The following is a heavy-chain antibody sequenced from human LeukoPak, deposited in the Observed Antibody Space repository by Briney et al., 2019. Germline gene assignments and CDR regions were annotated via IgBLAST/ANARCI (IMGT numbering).Heavy chain of an antibody. CDR2: IYWDDDK. J-gene: IGHJ4*02. CDR1: GFSLSTSGVG. Sequence: GPTLVNPTQTLTLTCTFSGFSLSTSGVGVGWIRQPPGKALEWLALIYWDDDKRYSPSLKSRLTIIKDTSKNQVVLTMTNMDPVDTATYYCAHRRCYYDSSGYSSCYYFDYWGQGSLVTVSS. CDR3: AHRRCYYDSSGYSSCYYFDY. V-gene: IGHV2-5*02. D-gene: IGHD3-22*01.